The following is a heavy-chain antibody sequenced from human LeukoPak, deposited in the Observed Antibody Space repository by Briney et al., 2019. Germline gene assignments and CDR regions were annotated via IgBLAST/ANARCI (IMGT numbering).Heavy chain of an antibody. D-gene: IGHD1-26*01. CDR1: GGSISSSSYY. Sequence: PSETLSLTCTVSGGSISSSSYYWGWLRQPPGKGLEWIGSIYYSGSTYYNPSLKSRVTISVDTSKNQFSLRLSSVTAADTAVYYCAIILGEWELLPPDYWGQGTLVTVSS. V-gene: IGHV4-39*01. J-gene: IGHJ4*02. CDR3: AIILGEWELLPPDY. CDR2: IYYSGST.